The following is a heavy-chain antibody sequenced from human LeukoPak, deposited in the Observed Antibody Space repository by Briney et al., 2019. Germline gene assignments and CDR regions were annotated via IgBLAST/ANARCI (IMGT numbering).Heavy chain of an antibody. V-gene: IGHV1-18*01. CDR3: ARATLGYCSGGSCYGTFDY. CDR1: GYTFTSYG. D-gene: IGHD2-15*01. CDR2: ISAYNGNT. Sequence: ASVKVSCKASGYTFTSYGISWVRQAPGQGLEWMGWISAYNGNTNYAQKLQGRVTMTTDTSTSTAYMELRSLRSDDTAVYYCARATLGYCSGGSCYGTFDYWGQGTLVTVSS. J-gene: IGHJ4*02.